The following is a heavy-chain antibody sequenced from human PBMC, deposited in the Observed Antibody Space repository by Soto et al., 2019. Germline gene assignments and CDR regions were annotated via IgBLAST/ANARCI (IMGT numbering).Heavy chain of an antibody. Sequence: EVQLVESGGGLVQPGGSLRLSCVASGFTFTNYWMTWVRQAPGKGLEWVANIKPDGNDEYYVDSVKGRFTISRDNAKSSLFLQMNGLTAEDTAVYYCTRGRRSSYFGSAWNGHDYWGQGTLVTVSS. D-gene: IGHD6-19*01. CDR2: IKPDGNDE. V-gene: IGHV3-7*01. J-gene: IGHJ4*02. CDR3: TRGRRSSYFGSAWNGHDY. CDR1: GFTFTNYW.